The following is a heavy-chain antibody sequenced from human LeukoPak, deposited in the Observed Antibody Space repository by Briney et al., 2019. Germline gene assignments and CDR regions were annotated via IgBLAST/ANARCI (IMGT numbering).Heavy chain of an antibody. J-gene: IGHJ6*03. V-gene: IGHV3-23*01. CDR1: GFRFSSYG. CDR2: ISGSGGST. Sequence: PGGTLRLSCAASGFRFSSYGMSWVRQAPGKGLEWVSAISGSGGSTYYADSVKGRFTISRDNSKNTLYVQMNSLRAEDTAVYYCARVLSGRGSLYDYYYYMDVWGKGTTVTISS. D-gene: IGHD3-10*01. CDR3: ARVLSGRGSLYDYYYYMDV.